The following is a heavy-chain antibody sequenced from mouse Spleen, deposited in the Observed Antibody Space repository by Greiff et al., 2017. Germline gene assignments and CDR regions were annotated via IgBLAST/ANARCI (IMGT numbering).Heavy chain of an antibody. V-gene: IGHV3-8*02. CDR1: GDSITSGY. D-gene: IGHD2-1*01. CDR3: ARWRLYYGDAMDY. Sequence: EVKLMESGPSLVKPSQSLSLTCSVTGDSITSGYWNWIRKFPGNKLEYMGYISYSGSTYYNPSLKSRISITRDTSKNQYYLQLNTVTTEDTATYYCARWRLYYGDAMDYWGQGTSVTVSS. J-gene: IGHJ4*01. CDR2: ISYSGST.